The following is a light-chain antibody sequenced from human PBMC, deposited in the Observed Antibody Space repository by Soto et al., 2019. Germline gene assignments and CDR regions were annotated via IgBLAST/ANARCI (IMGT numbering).Light chain of an antibody. V-gene: IGKV3-15*01. CDR2: GTS. Sequence: EIGMTQSPATLSVSPGERATLSCRASQSVSTTLAWYQQKPGQAPSLLIYGTSTRATGIPARFSGSGSGTEFTLTISSLQSEDFAVYYCQQDNNWPRTFGQGTKVEIK. J-gene: IGKJ1*01. CDR1: QSVSTT. CDR3: QQDNNWPRT.